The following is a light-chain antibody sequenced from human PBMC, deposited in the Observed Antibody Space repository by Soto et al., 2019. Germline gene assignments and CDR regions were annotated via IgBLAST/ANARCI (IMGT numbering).Light chain of an antibody. Sequence: DIQMTQSPSALSASVGDRVTITCRASQSVSNWLAWYRQKPGEAPKLLIYEVSTLERGVPSRFSGSGSGTEFTLTISSLQTDDFAAFYCQQYDTYSRTFGQGTKVEVK. CDR2: EVS. J-gene: IGKJ1*01. CDR3: QQYDTYSRT. CDR1: QSVSNW. V-gene: IGKV1-5*03.